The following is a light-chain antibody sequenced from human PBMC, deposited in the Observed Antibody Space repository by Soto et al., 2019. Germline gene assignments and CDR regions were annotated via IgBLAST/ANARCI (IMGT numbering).Light chain of an antibody. CDR2: SAS. CDR3: QQTYSTLVS. J-gene: IGKJ4*01. V-gene: IGKV1-39*01. Sequence: DIQMTQSPPSLSSSVGDRVTITCGASQTIRTYLHWYQQKPGKAPNLLIYSASNLQSGVPSRFSGSGSGTDFTLTISSLQPEDSGTYYCQQTYSTLVSFGGGTKVEIK. CDR1: QTIRTY.